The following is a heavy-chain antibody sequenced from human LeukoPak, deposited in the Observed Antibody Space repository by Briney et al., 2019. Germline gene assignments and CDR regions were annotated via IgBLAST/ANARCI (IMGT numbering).Heavy chain of an antibody. V-gene: IGHV3-53*01. CDR3: ARADDSSSGYFDY. D-gene: IGHD6-6*01. Sequence: GGSLRLSCTVSGFTVSSNSMSWVRQAPGKGLEWVSFIFSSTHYSDSVKGRFTISRDNAKNSLYLQMDSLRAEDTAVYYCARADDSSSGYFDYWGQGTLVTVSS. J-gene: IGHJ4*02. CDR1: GFTVSSNS. CDR2: IFSST.